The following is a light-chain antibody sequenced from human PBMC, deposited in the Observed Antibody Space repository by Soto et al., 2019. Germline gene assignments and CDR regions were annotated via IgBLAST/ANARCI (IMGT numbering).Light chain of an antibody. CDR2: AAS. V-gene: IGKV1-39*01. Sequence: DVKLTQSPSFLSASVGDRATITCRASQGISSYLAWYQQKPGQAPKLLIYAASTLQSGVPSRFGGSGSGTDFTLTISSLQPEDFATYCCQQSYSNPQTFGQGTKVDIK. CDR3: QQSYSNPQT. J-gene: IGKJ1*01. CDR1: QGISSY.